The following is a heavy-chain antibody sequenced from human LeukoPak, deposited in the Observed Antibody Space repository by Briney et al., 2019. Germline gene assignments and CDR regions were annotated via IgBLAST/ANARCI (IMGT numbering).Heavy chain of an antibody. CDR3: ARGGYSGYVRY. CDR2: IYYSGST. D-gene: IGHD5-12*01. J-gene: IGHJ4*02. Sequence: SETLSLTCTVSGDSISSYYWSWIRQPPGKGLEWIGYIYYSGSTNYNPSLKSRVTISVDTSKNQFSLKLSSVTAADTAVYYCARGGYSGYVRYWGQGTLVTVSS. V-gene: IGHV4-59*01. CDR1: GDSISSYY.